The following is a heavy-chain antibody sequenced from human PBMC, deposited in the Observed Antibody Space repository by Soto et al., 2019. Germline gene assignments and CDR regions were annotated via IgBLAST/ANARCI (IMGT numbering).Heavy chain of an antibody. CDR2: IYYSGST. V-gene: IGHV4-59*01. CDR3: ARLYGGRYYFDY. Sequence: QVQLQESGPGLVKPSETLSLTCTVSGGSISSYYWSWIRQPPGKGLEWIGYIYYSGSTNYNPSLKSRVTISVDTSKNQFSLKLSSVTAADTAVYYCARLYGGRYYFDYWGQGTLVTVSS. CDR1: GGSISSYY. D-gene: IGHD4-17*01. J-gene: IGHJ4*02.